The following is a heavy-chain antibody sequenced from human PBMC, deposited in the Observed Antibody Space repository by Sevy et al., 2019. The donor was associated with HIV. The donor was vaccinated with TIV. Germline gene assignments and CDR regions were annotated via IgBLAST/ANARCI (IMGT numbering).Heavy chain of an antibody. CDR1: GFTFSNYA. CDR2: ISYDGSNK. J-gene: IGHJ6*02. V-gene: IGHV3-30-3*01. Sequence: GGSLRLSCAASGFTFSNYAMHWVRQAPGKGLEWVAVISYDGSNKYYADSVRGRFTISRDSSKNTLYLQMNSLRPEDTAVYYCARDLGVYGGWEQTSQGMDVWGQGTTVTVSS. CDR3: ARDLGVYGGWEQTSQGMDV. D-gene: IGHD1-26*01.